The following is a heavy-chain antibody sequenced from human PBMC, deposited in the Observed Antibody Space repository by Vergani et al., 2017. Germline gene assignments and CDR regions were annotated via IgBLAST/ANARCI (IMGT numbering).Heavy chain of an antibody. V-gene: IGHV3-30*18. D-gene: IGHD2-2*01. CDR3: AKGRVPAAIRGVDY. CDR2: IYYDGSNK. J-gene: IGHJ4*02. CDR1: RSTFKTYG. Sequence: QGQLVESGGGIVQPGRSLTLSCVASRSTFKTYGMHWVRQAPGKGLEWVGLIYYDGSNKYYADSVKGRFTISRDNSKNTLYLQMNSLRAEDTAVYYCAKGRVPAAIRGVDYWGQGTLVTVSS.